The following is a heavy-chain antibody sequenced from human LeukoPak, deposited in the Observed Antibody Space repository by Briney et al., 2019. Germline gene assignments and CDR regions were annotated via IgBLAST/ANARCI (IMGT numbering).Heavy chain of an antibody. CDR1: GFTFDNYA. Sequence: GGSLRLSCAASGFTFDNYAMNWVRQVPGKGLEWISLISWNSGTIGYADSVKGRFTISRDNANNFLYLQMSSLRAEDTALYYCARAYKDRSLAGKKEFFQHWGQGTLVTVSS. V-gene: IGHV3-9*01. CDR2: ISWNSGTI. D-gene: IGHD6-19*01. CDR3: ARAYKDRSLAGKKEFFQH. J-gene: IGHJ1*01.